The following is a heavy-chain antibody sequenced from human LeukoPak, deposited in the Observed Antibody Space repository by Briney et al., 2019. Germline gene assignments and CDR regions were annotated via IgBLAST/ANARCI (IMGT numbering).Heavy chain of an antibody. Sequence: SETLSLTCTVSGGSISSTGYYWGWIRQPPGKGLEWIGYIYYSGSTNYNPSLKSRVTISVDTSKNQFSLRLRSVTAADTAVYYCARVAPALAYYYGSGSYPKAHFDYWGQGTLVTVSS. CDR3: ARVAPALAYYYGSGSYPKAHFDY. CDR1: GGSISSTGYY. CDR2: IYYSGST. D-gene: IGHD3-10*01. V-gene: IGHV4-61*05. J-gene: IGHJ4*02.